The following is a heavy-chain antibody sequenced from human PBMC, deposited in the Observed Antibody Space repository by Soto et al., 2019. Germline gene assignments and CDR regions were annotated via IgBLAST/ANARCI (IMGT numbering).Heavy chain of an antibody. CDR2: ISYDGSNE. Sequence: QVHLVESGGGVVQPGRSLRLSCEASGFTFSNYGTHWVRQAPGEGLEWGAHISYDGSNEHYTDSVKGRFTISRDNSKNMVFLHMNSLRPEDTAVHHCAKDTYFRDSSGYYVFDYWGQGTLVTVSS. CDR1: GFTFSNYG. D-gene: IGHD3-22*01. V-gene: IGHV3-30*18. J-gene: IGHJ4*02. CDR3: AKDTYFRDSSGYYVFDY.